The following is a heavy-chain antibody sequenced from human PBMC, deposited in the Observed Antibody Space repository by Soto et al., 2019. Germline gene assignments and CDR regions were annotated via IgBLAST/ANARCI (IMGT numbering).Heavy chain of an antibody. CDR2: ISGSGGST. CDR3: AKDRLTYYYDSSGYANFDY. Sequence: GESLKISCAASGFTFSSYAMSWIRQAPGKGLEWVSAISGSGGSTYYADSVKGRFTISRDNSKNTLYLQMNSLRAEDTAVYYCAKDRLTYYYDSSGYANFDYWGQGTLVTVSS. D-gene: IGHD3-22*01. CDR1: GFTFSSYA. V-gene: IGHV3-23*01. J-gene: IGHJ4*02.